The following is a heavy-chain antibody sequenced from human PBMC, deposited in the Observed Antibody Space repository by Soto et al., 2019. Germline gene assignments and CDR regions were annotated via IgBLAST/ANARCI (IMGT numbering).Heavy chain of an antibody. CDR1: GFTFSSYW. CDR2: INSDGSST. D-gene: IGHD2-15*01. CDR3: ARNLGYCSGGSCSDFDY. J-gene: IGHJ4*02. Sequence: GGSLRLSCAASGFTFSSYWMHWVRQAPGKGLVWVSRINSDGSSTSYADSVKGRFTISRDNAKNTLYLQMNSLRAEDTAVYYCARNLGYCSGGSCSDFDYWGQGTLVTVSS. V-gene: IGHV3-74*01.